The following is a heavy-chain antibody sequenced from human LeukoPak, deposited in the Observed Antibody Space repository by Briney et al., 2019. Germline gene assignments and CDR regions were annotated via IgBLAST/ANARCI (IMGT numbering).Heavy chain of an antibody. CDR1: GYTFTSYG. CDR3: ARGNDILTGYYNWFDP. CDR2: ISAYNGKT. J-gene: IGHJ5*02. V-gene: IGHV1-18*01. D-gene: IGHD3-9*01. Sequence: GASVKVSCKASGYTFTSYGISWVRQAPGQGLEWMGWISAYNGKTNYAQKLQGRVTMTTDTSTSTAYMELRSLRSDDTAVYYCARGNDILTGYYNWFDPWDQGTLVTVSS.